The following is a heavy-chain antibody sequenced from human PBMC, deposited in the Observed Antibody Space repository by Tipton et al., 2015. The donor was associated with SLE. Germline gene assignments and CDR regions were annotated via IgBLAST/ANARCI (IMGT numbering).Heavy chain of an antibody. V-gene: IGHV4-39*07. D-gene: IGHD3-3*02. Sequence: TLSLTCTVSGGSTSSSSYFWGWVRQPPGKGLEWIGGISHTGGFYDNLSLKSRVTISVDTSKNQFSRKLSSVTAADTAVYYCATSIYFSAFDIWGQGTMVTVSS. CDR1: GGSTSSSSYF. CDR2: ISHTGGF. CDR3: ATSIYFSAFDI. J-gene: IGHJ3*02.